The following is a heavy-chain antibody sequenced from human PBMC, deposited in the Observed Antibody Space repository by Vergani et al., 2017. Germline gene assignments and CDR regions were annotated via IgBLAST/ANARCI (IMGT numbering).Heavy chain of an antibody. CDR3: AIGRYCSSTSCYTTNYYYMDV. Sequence: QGKREQGGAGLVKPSETLSLTCAVYGGSFSGYYWSWIRQPPGKGLEWIGEINHSGSTNYNPSLKSRVTISVDTSKNQFSRKLSYVTAADTAVYYCAIGRYCSSTSCYTTNYYYMDVWGKGTTVTVSS. D-gene: IGHD2-2*02. J-gene: IGHJ6*03. CDR1: GGSFSGYY. V-gene: IGHV4-34*01. CDR2: INHSGST.